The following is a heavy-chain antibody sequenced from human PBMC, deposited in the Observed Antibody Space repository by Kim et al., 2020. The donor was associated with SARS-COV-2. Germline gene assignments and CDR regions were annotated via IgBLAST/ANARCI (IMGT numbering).Heavy chain of an antibody. Sequence: SETLSLTCTVSGGSISSYYWSWIRQPPGKGLEWIGYFYYSGSTNYNPSLKSRVTISVDTSKNQFSLKLSSVTAADTAVYYCARARAGDWTWFDPWGQGTLVTVSS. CDR3: ARARAGDWTWFDP. V-gene: IGHV4-59*13. J-gene: IGHJ5*02. CDR2: FYYSGST. D-gene: IGHD7-27*01. CDR1: GGSISSYY.